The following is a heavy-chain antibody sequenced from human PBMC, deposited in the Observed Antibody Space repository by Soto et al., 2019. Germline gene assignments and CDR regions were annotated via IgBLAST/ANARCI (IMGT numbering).Heavy chain of an antibody. D-gene: IGHD5-18*01. J-gene: IGHJ4*02. V-gene: IGHV3-64D*06. CDR3: VRRIGSSYGPFDY. CDR1: GFTFSSYA. CDR2: ISSNGGST. Sequence: GGSLRLSCSASGFTFSSYAMHWVRQAPGKGLEYVSAISSNGGSTYYADSVKGRFSISRDNSKNTLYLQMSSLRAEDTAVYYCVRRIGSSYGPFDYWGQGTLVTVSS.